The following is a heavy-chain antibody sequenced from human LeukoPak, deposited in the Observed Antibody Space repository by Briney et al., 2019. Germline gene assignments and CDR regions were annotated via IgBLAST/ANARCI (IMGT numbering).Heavy chain of an antibody. CDR3: ARDWSPDAAAGINWFDP. CDR1: GYTFTVYY. D-gene: IGHD6-13*01. V-gene: IGHV1-2*02. J-gene: IGHJ5*02. CDR2: INEKSGGT. Sequence: ASVTVSFTGSGYTFTVYYMHWVRQGPGQGLEWVGWINEKSGGTNYAEKFQGRVTMTRDTSISTAYMELSRLRYEDTAVYYCARDWSPDAAAGINWFDPWGQGTLVTVSS.